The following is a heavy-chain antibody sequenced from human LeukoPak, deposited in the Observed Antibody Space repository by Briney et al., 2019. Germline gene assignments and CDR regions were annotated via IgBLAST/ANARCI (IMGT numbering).Heavy chain of an antibody. Sequence: SETLSLTCTVSGGSISSGGYYWSWIRQPAGKGLEWIGRIYSSGSTNYNPSLKSRVTMSVDMSKSQFSLELNSVTAADTAIYYCAREYGDFDYWGQGTLVTVSS. J-gene: IGHJ4*02. CDR1: GGSISSGGYY. CDR2: IYSSGST. D-gene: IGHD4-17*01. V-gene: IGHV4-61*02. CDR3: AREYGDFDY.